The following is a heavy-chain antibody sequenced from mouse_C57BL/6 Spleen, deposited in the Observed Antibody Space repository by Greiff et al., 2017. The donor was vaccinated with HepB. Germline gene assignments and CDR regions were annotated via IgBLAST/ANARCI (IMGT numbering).Heavy chain of an antibody. CDR3: ARHYYGSSSYYFDY. J-gene: IGHJ2*01. D-gene: IGHD1-1*01. CDR1: GYSFTDYN. Sequence: VHVKQPGPELVKPGASVKISCKASGYSFTDYNMNWVKQSNGKSLEWIGVINPNYGTTSYNQKFKGKATLTVDQSSSTAYMQLNSLTSEDSAVYYCARHYYGSSSYYFDYWGQGTTLTVSS. V-gene: IGHV1-39*01. CDR2: INPNYGTT.